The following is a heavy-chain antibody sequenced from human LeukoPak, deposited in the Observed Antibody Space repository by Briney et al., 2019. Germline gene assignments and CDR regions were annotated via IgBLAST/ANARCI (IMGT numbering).Heavy chain of an antibody. CDR2: INPNSGGT. J-gene: IGHJ4*02. Sequence: ASVKVSCKASGYTFTDYYMHWVRQAPGQGLEWMGWINPNSGGTNYAQKFQGRVTMTRDTSISTAYMELSRLTFDDTAVYYCARVKVGEELPGYWGQGTLVTVSS. V-gene: IGHV1-2*02. CDR1: GYTFTDYY. CDR3: ARVKVGEELPGY. D-gene: IGHD2-2*01.